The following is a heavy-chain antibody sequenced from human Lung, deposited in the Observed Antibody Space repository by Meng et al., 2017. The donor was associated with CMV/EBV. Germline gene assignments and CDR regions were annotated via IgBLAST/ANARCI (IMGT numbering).Heavy chain of an antibody. CDR2: ISYDGSNK. J-gene: IGHJ5*02. CDR1: GFTFSSYG. CDR3: ARGVGFDP. V-gene: IGHV3-33*05. Sequence: VGSGFGVHQPGSALDISFDASGFTFSSYGMHWVRQAPGKGLEWVAFISYDGSNKNYADALKGRFTISRDNSENPLYLEMNSLRDEDTAVYYCARGVGFDPWGQGTLVTVSS. D-gene: IGHD2-15*01.